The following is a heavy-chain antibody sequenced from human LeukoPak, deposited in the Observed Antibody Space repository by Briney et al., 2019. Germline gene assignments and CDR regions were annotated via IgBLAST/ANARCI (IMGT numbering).Heavy chain of an antibody. J-gene: IGHJ4*02. Sequence: GGSLRLSCAASGFTFSSYEMNWVRQAPGKGPEWVSYISSSGSTKYYADSVKGRFTISRDNSKNTLYLQMNSLRAEDTAVYYCAKDLGLGAAAGTQIDYWGQGTLVTVSS. CDR2: ISSSGSTK. V-gene: IGHV3-48*03. CDR3: AKDLGLGAAAGTQIDY. D-gene: IGHD6-13*01. CDR1: GFTFSSYE.